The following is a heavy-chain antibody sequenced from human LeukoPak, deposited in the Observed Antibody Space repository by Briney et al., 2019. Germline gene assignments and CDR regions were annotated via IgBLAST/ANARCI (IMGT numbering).Heavy chain of an antibody. Sequence: PGGSLRLSCAASGLTVSSSYMSWVRQAPGKGLEWVSIIYNDGSTYYADSMKGRFTISRDNSKNTLYLQVNSLRAEDTAVYYCARDRWSYFGYWGQGTLVTVSS. V-gene: IGHV3-53*01. CDR2: IYNDGST. J-gene: IGHJ4*02. CDR3: ARDRWSYFGY. CDR1: GLTVSSSY. D-gene: IGHD6-13*01.